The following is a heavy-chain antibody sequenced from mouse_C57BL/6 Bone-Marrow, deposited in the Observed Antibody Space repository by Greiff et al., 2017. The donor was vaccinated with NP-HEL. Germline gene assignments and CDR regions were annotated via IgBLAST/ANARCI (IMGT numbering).Heavy chain of an antibody. CDR2: IYWDDDK. D-gene: IGHD1-1*01. J-gene: IGHJ1*03. CDR3: ARSGYYGSINWYFDV. Sequence: QVTLKESGPGILQSSQTLSLTCSFSGFSLSTSGMGVSWIRQPSGKGLEWLAHIYWDDDKRYNPSLKSRLTISKDTSRNQVFLKITSVDTADTATYYCARSGYYGSINWYFDVWGTGTTVTVSS. V-gene: IGHV8-12*01. CDR1: GFSLSTSGMG.